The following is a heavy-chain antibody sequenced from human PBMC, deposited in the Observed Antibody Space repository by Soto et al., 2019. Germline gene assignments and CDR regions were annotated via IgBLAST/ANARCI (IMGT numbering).Heavy chain of an antibody. J-gene: IGHJ4*02. D-gene: IGHD5-18*01. CDR3: ARGRGDTAMAWYY. CDR2: IYYSGST. V-gene: IGHV4-59*01. CDR1: GGSISSYY. Sequence: PSETLSVTCTVSGGSISSYYWSWIRQSPGKGLEWIGYIYYSGSTKYNPSLKSRVTISVDTSKNQFSLKLSSVTAADTAVYYCARGRGDTAMAWYYWGQGTLVTVS.